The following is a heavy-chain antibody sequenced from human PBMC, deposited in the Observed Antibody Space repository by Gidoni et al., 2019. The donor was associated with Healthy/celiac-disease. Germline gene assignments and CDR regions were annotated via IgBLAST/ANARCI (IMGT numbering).Heavy chain of an antibody. CDR2: ISGSGGST. V-gene: IGHV3-23*01. CDR3: AKAPVVVPAAIRAFDI. Sequence: EVQLLESGGGLVQPGGSLRLSCAASGFTFSSYAMSWVRQAPGKGLEWVSAISGSGGSTYYADSVKVRFTISRDNSKNTLYLQMNSLRAEDTAVYYCAKAPVVVPAAIRAFDIWGQGTMVTVSS. D-gene: IGHD2-2*02. J-gene: IGHJ3*02. CDR1: GFTFSSYA.